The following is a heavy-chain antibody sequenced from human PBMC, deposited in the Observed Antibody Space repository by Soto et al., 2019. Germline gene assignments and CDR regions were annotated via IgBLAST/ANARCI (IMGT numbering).Heavy chain of an antibody. V-gene: IGHV4-59*01. CDR2: IYNRGNTNY. J-gene: IGHJ6*02. D-gene: IGHD3-3*01. CDR1: GGSISNYY. Sequence: SETLSLTCSVSGGSISNYYWTWVRQRPGQALELIGYIYNRGNTNYNYNPSLQSRVTISLDRSKNQFSLRLSSVTAADTAVYFCARAAKDFLDYWSGTTHYGIDVWGQGTTVTVSS. CDR3: ARAAKDFLDYWSGTTHYGIDV.